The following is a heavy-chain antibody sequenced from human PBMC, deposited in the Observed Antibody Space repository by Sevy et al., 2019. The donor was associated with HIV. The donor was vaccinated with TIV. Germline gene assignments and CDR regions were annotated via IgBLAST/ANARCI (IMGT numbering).Heavy chain of an antibody. CDR1: GGSISGHY. CDR2: MYDSGSS. V-gene: IGHV4-59*11. D-gene: IGHD3-22*01. CDR3: ARGGALTYYDTSGFQNYFGS. J-gene: IGHJ4*02. Sequence: SETLSLTCTVSGGSISGHYWGWIRQSPGKGLEWIAYMYDSGSSNYNTSLRSRVTISVDTSKNQISLRLSSVTAADTAVYYCARGGALTYYDTSGFQNYFGSLGPGNLVTVSS.